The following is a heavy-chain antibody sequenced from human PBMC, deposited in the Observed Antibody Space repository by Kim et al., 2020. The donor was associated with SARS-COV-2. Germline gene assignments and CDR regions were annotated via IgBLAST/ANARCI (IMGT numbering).Heavy chain of an antibody. V-gene: IGHV4-4*07. D-gene: IGHD1-26*01. CDR3: VRRMRKSGVTRYWFDP. Sequence: SETLSHTCTVSGASITTFSWAWIRQSAGKGPEWIGHIYTTGTTTYNPSLTSRLTISRDTSKNQFSLKLTSVTAADTAIYYCVRRMRKSGVTRYWFDPWG. CDR1: GASITTFS. CDR2: IYTTGTT. J-gene: IGHJ5*02.